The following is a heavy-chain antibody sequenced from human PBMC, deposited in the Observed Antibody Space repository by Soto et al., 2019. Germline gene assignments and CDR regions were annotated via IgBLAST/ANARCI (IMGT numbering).Heavy chain of an antibody. CDR1: GGSISSYY. D-gene: IGHD3-10*01. CDR3: ARLAGTYPLYSCYHYMDV. CDR2: IYYSGST. Sequence: QVQLQESGPGLVKPSETLALTCTVSGGSISSYYWGWIRQPPGKGLEWIGYIYYSGSTKYNPSLERRVTISVDMSKSQFFLMLGSVTAADTAVYYCARLAGTYPLYSCYHYMDVWGKGTTVTGSS. V-gene: IGHV4-59*08. J-gene: IGHJ6*03.